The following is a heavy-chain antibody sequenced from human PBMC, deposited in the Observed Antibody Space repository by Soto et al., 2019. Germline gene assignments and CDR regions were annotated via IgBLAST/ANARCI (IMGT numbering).Heavy chain of an antibody. V-gene: IGHV1-18*01. J-gene: IGHJ4*02. CDR3: ARADPGQQLVHGDY. CDR2: VSAYNGNT. Sequence: GASVKVSCKASGYTFTSYGISWVRQAPGQGLEWMGWVSAYNGNTNYAQKLQGRVTMTTDTSTSTAYMELRSLRSDDTAVYYCARADPGQQLVHGDYWGQGTLVTVSS. D-gene: IGHD6-6*01. CDR1: GYTFTSYG.